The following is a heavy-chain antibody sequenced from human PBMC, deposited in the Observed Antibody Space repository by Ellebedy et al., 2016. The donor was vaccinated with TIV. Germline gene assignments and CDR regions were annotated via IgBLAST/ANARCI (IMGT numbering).Heavy chain of an antibody. J-gene: IGHJ4*02. CDR3: ARQYCSDRSCYAFEF. CDR2: IYSSGNT. CDR1: GGSISGHY. Sequence: MPSETLSLTCVVSGGSISGHYWSWIRQPPGKGLEWIGYIYSSGNTNYSPFLESRITISLDTSKNQFSLSLSSVTAADTAVYYCARQYCSDRSCYAFEFWGQGTLVTVSS. V-gene: IGHV4-59*11. D-gene: IGHD2-15*01.